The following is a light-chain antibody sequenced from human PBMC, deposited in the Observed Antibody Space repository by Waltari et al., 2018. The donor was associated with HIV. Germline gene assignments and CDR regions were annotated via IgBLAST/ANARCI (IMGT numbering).Light chain of an antibody. CDR1: QSIGNW. J-gene: IGKJ2*01. V-gene: IGKV1-5*03. CDR2: RTS. CDR3: QQYSSHYA. Sequence: DIQMTQSPSNLSASVGDTVVITCRASQSIGNWLAWYQQKPGRAPRLLVSRTSLLESGVSPRFSCSGSGTEFTLTIRSLQPDDIGTYYCQQYSSHYAFGQGTRVE.